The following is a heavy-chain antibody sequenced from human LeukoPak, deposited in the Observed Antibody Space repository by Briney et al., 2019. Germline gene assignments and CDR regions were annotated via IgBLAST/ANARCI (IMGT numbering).Heavy chain of an antibody. CDR1: GGSISSYY. Sequence: SETLSLTCTVSGGSISSYYWSWIRQPPGKGLEWIGYIYYSGSTNYNPSLKSRVTISVDTSKNQFSLKLSSVTAADTAVYYCARDALYDYVWGSYRYEAWGQGTLVTVSS. D-gene: IGHD3-16*02. CDR3: ARDALYDYVWGSYRYEA. V-gene: IGHV4-59*12. J-gene: IGHJ5*02. CDR2: IYYSGST.